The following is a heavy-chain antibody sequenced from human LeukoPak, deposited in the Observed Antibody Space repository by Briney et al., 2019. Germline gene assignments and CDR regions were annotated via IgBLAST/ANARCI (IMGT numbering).Heavy chain of an antibody. CDR2: IIPIFGTA. D-gene: IGHD3-16*02. J-gene: IGHJ4*02. V-gene: IGHV1-69*05. CDR1: GGTFSSYA. CDR3: ASGGLGELSLPDY. Sequence: ASVKVSCKASGGTFSSYAISWVRQAPGQGLEWKGRIIPIFGTANYAQKFQGRVTITTDESTSTAYMELSSLRSEDTAVYYCASGGLGELSLPDYWGQGTLVTVSS.